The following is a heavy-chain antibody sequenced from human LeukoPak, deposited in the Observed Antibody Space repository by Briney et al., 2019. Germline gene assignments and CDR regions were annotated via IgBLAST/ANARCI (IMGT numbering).Heavy chain of an antibody. CDR3: AMTMQHDYGDYLSDY. CDR1: GFTVSSNY. D-gene: IGHD4-17*01. Sequence: PGGSLRLSCAASGFTVSSNYMSWVRQAPGKGLEWVSVIYSGGSTYYADSVKGRFTISRDNSKNTLYLQMNSLRVEDTAVYYCAMTMQHDYGDYLSDYWGQGTLVTVSS. J-gene: IGHJ4*02. CDR2: IYSGGST. V-gene: IGHV3-53*01.